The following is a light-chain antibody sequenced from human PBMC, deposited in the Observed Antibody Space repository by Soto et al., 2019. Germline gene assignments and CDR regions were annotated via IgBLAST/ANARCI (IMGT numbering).Light chain of an antibody. CDR2: EVR. V-gene: IGLV2-8*01. CDR1: SNDVGGYNY. Sequence: HSALTQPPSASGSVGQSVTISCTGTSNDVGGYNYVSWYLQYPGTAPKVLIYEVRKRPSGVPERFSGSKSGNTASLTVSGLQAEDEADYYCSSYAGGNSYVFGSVKKVTV. J-gene: IGLJ1*01. CDR3: SSYAGGNSYV.